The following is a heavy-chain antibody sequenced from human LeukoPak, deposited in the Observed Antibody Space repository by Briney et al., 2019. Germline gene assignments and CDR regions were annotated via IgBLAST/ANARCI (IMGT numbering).Heavy chain of an antibody. Sequence: GGSLRLSCAASGFTFSSYAMHWVRQAPAKGLEWVAVISYDGSNKYYADSVKGRFTISRDNSKNTLYLQMNSLRAEDTAVYYCAEPYGDYVGYWGQGTLVTVSS. J-gene: IGHJ4*02. CDR1: GFTFSSYA. D-gene: IGHD4-17*01. CDR2: ISYDGSNK. CDR3: AEPYGDYVGY. V-gene: IGHV3-30-3*01.